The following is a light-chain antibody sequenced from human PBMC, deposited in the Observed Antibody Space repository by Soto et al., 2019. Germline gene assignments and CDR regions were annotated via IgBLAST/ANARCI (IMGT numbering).Light chain of an antibody. CDR3: QQYNSYSRT. V-gene: IGKV1-5*01. CDR2: ATD. J-gene: IGKJ1*01. Sequence: IQMTQSPSSLSASVGDRVTITCRASQTITNYLNWYQQQSGKAPKLLIYATDTLQSGVPSRFSGSGSGTEFTLTITGLQPDDFGSYYCQQYNSYSRTFGQGTKVDIK. CDR1: QTITNY.